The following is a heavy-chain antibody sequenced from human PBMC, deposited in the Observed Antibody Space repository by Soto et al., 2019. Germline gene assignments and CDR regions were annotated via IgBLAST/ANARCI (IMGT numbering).Heavy chain of an antibody. D-gene: IGHD7-27*01. J-gene: IGHJ4*02. V-gene: IGHV4-34*01. CDR2: INHSGST. Sequence: SETLSLTCTVSGGSFSGYYWSWIRQPPGKGLEWIGEINHSGSTNYNPSLKSRVTISVDTSKNQFSLKLSSVTAADTAVYYCARGLGILYFDYWGQGSLVTGSS. CDR1: GGSFSGYY. CDR3: ARGLGILYFDY.